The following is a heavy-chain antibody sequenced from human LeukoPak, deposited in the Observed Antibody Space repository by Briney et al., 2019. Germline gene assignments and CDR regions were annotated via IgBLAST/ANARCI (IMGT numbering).Heavy chain of an antibody. J-gene: IGHJ4*02. CDR1: GFTFSSYG. CDR3: AKGGVSTPPGF. V-gene: IGHV3-30*02. Sequence: GGSLRLSCAASGFTFSSYGMHWVRQAPGKGLEWVAFIRYDGSNKYYADSVEGRFTISRDNSKNTLYLQMNSLRAEDTAVYYCAKGGVSTPPGFWGQGTLVTVSS. D-gene: IGHD2/OR15-2a*01. CDR2: IRYDGSNK.